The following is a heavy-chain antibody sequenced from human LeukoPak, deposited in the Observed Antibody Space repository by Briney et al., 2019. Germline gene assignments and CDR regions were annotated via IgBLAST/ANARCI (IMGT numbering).Heavy chain of an antibody. CDR2: IYTSGST. CDR3: ARVSSGYSYGYFFDY. J-gene: IGHJ4*02. CDR1: GGSISSYY. D-gene: IGHD5-18*01. V-gene: IGHV4-4*07. Sequence: PSETLSLTCTVSGGSISSYYWSWIQQPAGKGLEWIGRIYTSGSTNYNPSLKSRVTMSVDTSKNQFSLKLSSVTAADTAVYYCARVSSGYSYGYFFDYWGQGTLVTVSS.